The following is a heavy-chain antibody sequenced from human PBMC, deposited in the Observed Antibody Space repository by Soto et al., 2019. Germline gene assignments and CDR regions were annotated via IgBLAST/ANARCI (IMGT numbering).Heavy chain of an antibody. J-gene: IGHJ4*02. V-gene: IGHV4-59*01. CDR1: GGSISSYY. CDR2: IYYSGST. Sequence: PSETLSLTCTVSGGSISSYYWSWIRQPPGKGLEWIGYIYYSGSTNYNPSLKSRVTISVDTSKNQFSLKLSSVTAADTAVYYCARLVGDTPPPAYYFDYWGQGTLVTVSS. CDR3: ARLVGDTPPPAYYFDY. D-gene: IGHD1-26*01.